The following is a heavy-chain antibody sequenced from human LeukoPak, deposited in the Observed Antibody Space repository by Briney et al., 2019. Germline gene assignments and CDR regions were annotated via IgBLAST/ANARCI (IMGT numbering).Heavy chain of an antibody. D-gene: IGHD3-9*01. CDR1: GFTFSSYG. CDR2: IWYDGSNK. J-gene: IGHJ6*04. V-gene: IGHV3-33*01. Sequence: GGSLRLSCAASGFTFSSYGMHWVRQAPGKGLEWVAVIWYDGSNKCYADSVKGRFTISRDNSKNTLYLQMNSLRAEDTAVYYCAGDFDYDILTGPGYYGMDVWGKGTTVTVSS. CDR3: AGDFDYDILTGPGYYGMDV.